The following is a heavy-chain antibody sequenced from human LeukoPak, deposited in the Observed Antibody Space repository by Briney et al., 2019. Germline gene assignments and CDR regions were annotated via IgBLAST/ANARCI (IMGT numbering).Heavy chain of an antibody. V-gene: IGHV4-4*07. J-gene: IGHJ4*02. CDR3: AREIWSSGWWGFDY. CDR1: GGSISSYY. CDR2: IYTSGST. Sequence: SETLSLTCAVSGGSISSYYWSWIRQPAGKGLEWIGRIYTSGSTNYNPSLKSRVTMSVDTSKNQFSLKLSSVTAADTAVYYCAREIWSSGWWGFDYWGQGTLVTVSS. D-gene: IGHD6-19*01.